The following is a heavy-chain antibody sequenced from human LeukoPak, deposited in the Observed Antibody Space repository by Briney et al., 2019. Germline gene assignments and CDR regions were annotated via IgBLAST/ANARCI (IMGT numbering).Heavy chain of an antibody. D-gene: IGHD3-22*01. Sequence: PSETLSLTCAVYGGSFSGYYWSWIRQPPGKGLEWIGEINHSGSTNYNPSLKSRVTISVDTSKNQFSLKLSSVTAADTAVYYCARGGVERITMIEGLDYWGQGTLVTVSS. CDR3: ARGGVERITMIEGLDY. CDR2: INHSGST. J-gene: IGHJ4*02. V-gene: IGHV4-34*01. CDR1: GGSFSGYY.